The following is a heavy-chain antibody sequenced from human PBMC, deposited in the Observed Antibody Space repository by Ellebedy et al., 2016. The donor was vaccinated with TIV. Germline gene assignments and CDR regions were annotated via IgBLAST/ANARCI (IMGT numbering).Heavy chain of an antibody. D-gene: IGHD4-17*01. CDR3: ARPLRSTVTTSIYFDY. J-gene: IGHJ4*02. CDR2: IYYCGST. V-gene: IGHV4-39*01. Sequence: SETLSLTXTVSGGSISSSSYFWGWIRQPPGKGLEWIGIIYYCGSTYYNPSLNSRVSISVDTSKNQFSLNLSSVTAADTAVYYCARPLRSTVTTSIYFDYWGQGTLVTVSS. CDR1: GGSISSSSYF.